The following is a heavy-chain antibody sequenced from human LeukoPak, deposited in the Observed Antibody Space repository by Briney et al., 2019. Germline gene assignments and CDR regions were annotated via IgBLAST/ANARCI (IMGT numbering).Heavy chain of an antibody. CDR3: ARVGSYDYVWRSYRQFDY. Sequence: SETLSLTCAVYGGSFSGYYWSWIRQPPGKGLEWIGEINHSGSTNYNPSLKSRVTISVDTSKNQFSLKLSSVTAADTAVYYCARVGSYDYVWRSYRQFDYWGQGTLVTVSS. CDR2: INHSGST. V-gene: IGHV4-34*01. J-gene: IGHJ4*02. D-gene: IGHD3-16*02. CDR1: GGSFSGYY.